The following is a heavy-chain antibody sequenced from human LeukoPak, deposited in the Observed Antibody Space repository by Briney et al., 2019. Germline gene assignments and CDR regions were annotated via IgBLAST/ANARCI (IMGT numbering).Heavy chain of an antibody. D-gene: IGHD3-16*02. J-gene: IGHJ6*04. CDR3: ARNRFGGVIDYGMDV. CDR2: ISAYNGNT. Sequence: VASVKVSCKASGYTFTSYGISWVRQAPGQGLEWMGWISAYNGNTNYAQKLQGRVTMTTDTSTSTAYMELRSLRSDDTAVYYCARNRFGGVIDYGMDVWGKGTTVTVSS. V-gene: IGHV1-18*01. CDR1: GYTFTSYG.